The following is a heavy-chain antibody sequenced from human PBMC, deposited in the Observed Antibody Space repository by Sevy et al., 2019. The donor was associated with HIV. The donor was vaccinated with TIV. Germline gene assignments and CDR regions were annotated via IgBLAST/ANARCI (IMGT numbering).Heavy chain of an antibody. D-gene: IGHD3-3*01. CDR1: GFTFSSYA. V-gene: IGHV3-23*01. J-gene: IGHJ4*02. Sequence: GGSLRLSCAASGFTFSSYAMSWVRQAPGKGLEWVSAISGSGGSTYYADSVKGRFTISRDNSKNTLYLQMNSLRAEDTAVYHCAKNGPSSPYYDFWSGPPTPFDYWGQGTLVTVSS. CDR3: AKNGPSSPYYDFWSGPPTPFDY. CDR2: ISGSGGST.